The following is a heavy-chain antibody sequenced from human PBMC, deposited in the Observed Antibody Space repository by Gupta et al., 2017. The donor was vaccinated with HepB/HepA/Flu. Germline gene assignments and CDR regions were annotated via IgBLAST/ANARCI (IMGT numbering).Heavy chain of an antibody. D-gene: IGHD1-26*01. Sequence: EVKLVQSGGGLVKPGGYLRLSCAASGFTFSSSSMNWVRQAPGKGLEWVSSISSSSSYIYYADSVKGRFTISRDNAKNSLYLQMNSLRAEDTAVYYCARDVGYDAFDIWGQGTMVTVSS. CDR1: GFTFSSSS. J-gene: IGHJ3*02. CDR2: ISSSSSYI. CDR3: ARDVGYDAFDI. V-gene: IGHV3-21*01.